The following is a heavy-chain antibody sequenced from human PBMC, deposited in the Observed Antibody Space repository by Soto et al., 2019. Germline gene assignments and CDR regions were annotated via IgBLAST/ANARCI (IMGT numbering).Heavy chain of an antibody. CDR3: AKDRSLYDYIWGSYYFDY. CDR2: ISGSGGST. CDR1: GFTFSSYA. Sequence: EVQLLESGGGLVQPGGSLRLSCAASGFTFSSYAMSWVRQAPGKGLEWVSAISGSGGSTYYADSVKGRFTISRDNSKNTLYLQMNSLRAEDTAVCYCAKDRSLYDYIWGSYYFDYWGQGTLVTVSS. J-gene: IGHJ4*02. D-gene: IGHD3-16*01. V-gene: IGHV3-23*01.